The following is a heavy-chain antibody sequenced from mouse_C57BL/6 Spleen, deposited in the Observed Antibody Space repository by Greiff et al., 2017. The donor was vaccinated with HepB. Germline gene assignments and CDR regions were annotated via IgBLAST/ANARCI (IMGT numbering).Heavy chain of an antibody. Sequence: VQLVESGPELVKPGASVKISCKASGYAFSSSWMNWVKQRPGKGLEWIGRIYPGDGDTNSNGKFKGKATLTADKSSRTAYLQLSSRTSEDSAVYFCARCYYDYDGGYVDYWGQGTTLTVSS. D-gene: IGHD2-4*01. CDR2: IYPGDGDT. CDR1: GYAFSSSW. V-gene: IGHV1-82*01. CDR3: ARCYYDYDGGYVDY. J-gene: IGHJ2*01.